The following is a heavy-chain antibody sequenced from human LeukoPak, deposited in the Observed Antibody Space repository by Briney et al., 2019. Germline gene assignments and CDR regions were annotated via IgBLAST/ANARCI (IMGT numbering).Heavy chain of an antibody. J-gene: IGHJ4*02. CDR1: GGSISSYY. CDR2: IYTSGST. V-gene: IGHV4-4*07. D-gene: IGHD5-18*01. Sequence: SETLSLTCTVSGGSISSYYWSWIRQPAGKGLEWIGCIYTSGSTNYNPSLKSRVTMSVDTSKNQFPLKLSSVTAADTAVYYCAREGTAMVPIDYWGQGTLVTVSS. CDR3: AREGTAMVPIDY.